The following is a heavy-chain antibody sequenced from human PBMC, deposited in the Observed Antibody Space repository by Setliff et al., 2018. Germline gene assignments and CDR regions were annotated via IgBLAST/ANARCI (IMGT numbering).Heavy chain of an antibody. CDR1: GDTFGSYT. CDR2: IIPILGVP. V-gene: IGHV1-69*16. CDR3: ARSAYGSTSEQVFDY. J-gene: IGHJ4*02. Sequence: SVKVSCKASGDTFGSYTISWLRQAPGQGLEWMGGIIPILGVPNYAQKFRGRVATTTDESTGTAYMELSSLSSDDTAVYYCARSAYGSTSEQVFDYWGQGTQAPVAS. D-gene: IGHD1-26*01.